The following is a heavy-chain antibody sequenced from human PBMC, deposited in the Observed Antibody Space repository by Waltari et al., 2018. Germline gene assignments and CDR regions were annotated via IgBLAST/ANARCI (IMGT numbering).Heavy chain of an antibody. CDR1: GGSVSRGSYY. V-gene: IGHV4-61*01. Sequence: QVQLQESGPGLVKPSETLSLTCTVSGGSVSRGSYYWSWLRQPPGKGLEWIGYIFYSGSTNYNPSLKSRVTISVDTSKNQFSLKLSSVTAADTAVYYCARSYYDFWSGYPFYYYYYGMDVWGQGTTVTVSS. CDR2: IFYSGST. D-gene: IGHD3-3*01. CDR3: ARSYYDFWSGYPFYYYYYGMDV. J-gene: IGHJ6*02.